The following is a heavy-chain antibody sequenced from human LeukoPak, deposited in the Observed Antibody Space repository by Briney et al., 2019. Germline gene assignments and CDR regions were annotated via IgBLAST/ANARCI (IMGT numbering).Heavy chain of an antibody. CDR2: IHHGGST. CDR3: ARNAYYSADY. D-gene: IGHD2/OR15-2a*01. V-gene: IGHV4-4*02. Sequence: PSGTLSLTCDVSGGSISSGYWWSWVRQPPGKGLEWIGEIHHGGSTNYNPSLKSRVTISVDKSMNQFSVMLTPVTAADTAVYYCARNAYYSADYWGQGTLVTVSS. CDR1: GGSISSGYW. J-gene: IGHJ4*02.